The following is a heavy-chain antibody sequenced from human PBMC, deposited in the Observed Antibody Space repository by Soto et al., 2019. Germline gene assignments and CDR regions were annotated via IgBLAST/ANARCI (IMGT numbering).Heavy chain of an antibody. CDR3: ARFGSIAVTRFDY. CDR2: IYYSGST. CDR1: GGSISSYY. D-gene: IGHD6-19*01. V-gene: IGHV4-59*08. Sequence: PSETLSLTCTVSGGSISSYYWNWIRQPPGKGLEWIGYIYYSGSTNYNPSLKSRVTISVDTSKNQFSLKLSSVTAADTAVYYCARFGSIAVTRFDYWGQGILVTVSS. J-gene: IGHJ4*02.